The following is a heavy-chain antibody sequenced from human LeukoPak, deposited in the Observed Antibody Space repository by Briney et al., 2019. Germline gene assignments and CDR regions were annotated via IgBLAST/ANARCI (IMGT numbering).Heavy chain of an antibody. Sequence: PGGSLRLSCAASGFTFSTYAMHWVRQAPGKGLEWVAFIWPDGSKKYYADSVKGRFAISRENSKNTVYLQMNGLRPEDTALYFCAKISSSAESNFDYWGQGTLLTVSS. V-gene: IGHV3-30*02. J-gene: IGHJ4*02. D-gene: IGHD6-25*01. CDR2: IWPDGSKK. CDR3: AKISSSAESNFDY. CDR1: GFTFSTYA.